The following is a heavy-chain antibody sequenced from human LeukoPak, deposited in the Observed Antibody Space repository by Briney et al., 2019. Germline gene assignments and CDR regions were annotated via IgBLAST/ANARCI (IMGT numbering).Heavy chain of an antibody. V-gene: IGHV3-53*01. J-gene: IGHJ4*02. CDR3: AKDSPLYYYGSGSYQDY. D-gene: IGHD3-10*01. CDR2: IYSGGST. CDR1: GFTVSSNY. Sequence: GGSLRLSCAASGFTVSSNYMSWVRQAPGKGLEWVSVIYSGGSTYYADSVKGRFTISRDNSKNTLYLQMNSLRAEDTAVYYCAKDSPLYYYGSGSYQDYWGQGTLVTVSS.